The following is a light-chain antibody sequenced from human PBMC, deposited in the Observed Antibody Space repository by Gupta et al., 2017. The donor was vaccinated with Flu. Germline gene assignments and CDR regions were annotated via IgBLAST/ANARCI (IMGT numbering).Light chain of an antibody. V-gene: IGKV3-11*01. J-gene: IGKJ4*01. CDR2: DTS. Sequence: SPGTLSLSSGETATLSCRASEPIGRQLAWYQQRPGRPPRLIISDTSKRATGVPARFSGSGSETDFTLTISNLEPEDFAVYFCQQRSLWPITLGGGTKLEIK. CDR1: EPIGRQ. CDR3: QQRSLWPIT.